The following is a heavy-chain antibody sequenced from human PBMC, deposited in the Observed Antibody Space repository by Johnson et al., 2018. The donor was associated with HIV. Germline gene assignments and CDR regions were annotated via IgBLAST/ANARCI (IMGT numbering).Heavy chain of an antibody. CDR3: AKDLGDAVGTTHDAFDI. CDR2: ISYDGSNK. D-gene: IGHD1-26*01. Sequence: QMQLVESGGGVVQPGRSLRLSCAASGFTFSSYAMHWVRQAPGKGLEWVAVISYDGSNKYYADSVKGRFTISRDNSKNTLYLQMHSLRAEDTAVYYCAKDLGDAVGTTHDAFDIWGQGTKVTVSS. V-gene: IGHV3-30*04. CDR1: GFTFSSYA. J-gene: IGHJ3*02.